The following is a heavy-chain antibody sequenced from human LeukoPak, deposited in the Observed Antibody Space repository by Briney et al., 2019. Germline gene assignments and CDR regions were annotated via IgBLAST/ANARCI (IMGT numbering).Heavy chain of an antibody. Sequence: GGSLRLSCAASGFTFSSYAMSWVRQAPGKGLEWVSAISGSGGSTYYADSVKGRFTISRDNAKNSLYLQMNSLRAEDTALYYCAKGPDSYGRTHAFDIWGQGTMVTVSS. D-gene: IGHD5-18*01. CDR3: AKGPDSYGRTHAFDI. CDR2: ISGSGGST. CDR1: GFTFSSYA. J-gene: IGHJ3*02. V-gene: IGHV3-23*01.